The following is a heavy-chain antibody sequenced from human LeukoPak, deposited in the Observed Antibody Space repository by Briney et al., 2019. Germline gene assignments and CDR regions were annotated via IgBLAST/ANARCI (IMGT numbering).Heavy chain of an antibody. CDR3: ARDPSGSYFNY. J-gene: IGHJ4*02. D-gene: IGHD1-26*01. V-gene: IGHV4-39*07. CDR2: IYCSGST. CDR1: GGSISSSSYY. Sequence: SETLSLTCTVSGGSISSSSYYWGWIRQPPGKGLEWIGSIYCSGSTYYNPSLKSRVTISVDTSKNQFSLKLSSVTAADTAVYYCARDPSGSYFNYWGQGTLVTVSS.